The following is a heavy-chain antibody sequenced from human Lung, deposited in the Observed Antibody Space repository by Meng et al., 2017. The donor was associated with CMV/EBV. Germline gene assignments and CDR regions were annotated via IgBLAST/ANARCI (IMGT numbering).Heavy chain of an antibody. Sequence: SETLSLXXSVSGHPITTYYWSWVRQAPGKGLEWIGYIYYSGATNYNPSLKSRLTISMDTSKNQFSLELRSVTAADTAIYYCARDRAAVGYYYYAMDAWGQRXTVTVSS. J-gene: IGHJ6*02. V-gene: IGHV4-59*01. CDR2: IYYSGAT. CDR1: GHPITTYY. CDR3: ARDRAAVGYYYYAMDA. D-gene: IGHD2-15*01.